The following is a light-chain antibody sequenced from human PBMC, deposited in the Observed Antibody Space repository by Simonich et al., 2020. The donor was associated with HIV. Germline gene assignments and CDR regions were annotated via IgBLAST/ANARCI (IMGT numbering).Light chain of an antibody. V-gene: IGKV3-20*01. Sequence: EIVLTQFPGTLSLSPGERATLSCRASQTVSSSYLAWYQQKPGQAPRLLIYGASSRATGIPDRFSGSWSGTDFTLTISRLEPEDFAVYYCQQYGSSGFTFGPGTKVDIK. J-gene: IGKJ3*01. CDR3: QQYGSSGFT. CDR2: GAS. CDR1: QTVSSSY.